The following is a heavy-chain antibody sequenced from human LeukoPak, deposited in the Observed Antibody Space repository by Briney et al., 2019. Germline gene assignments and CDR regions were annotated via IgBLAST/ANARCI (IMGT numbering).Heavy chain of an antibody. D-gene: IGHD6-13*01. CDR3: ARGGLSSSWYNLIDY. V-gene: IGHV3-23*01. Sequence: GSLXLSCAASGFTFSSYAMSWVRQAPGKGLEWVSAISGSGGSTYYADSVKGRFTISRDNSKNTLYLQMNSLRAEDTAVYYCARGGLSSSWYNLIDYWGQGTLVTVSS. CDR1: GFTFSSYA. CDR2: ISGSGGST. J-gene: IGHJ4*02.